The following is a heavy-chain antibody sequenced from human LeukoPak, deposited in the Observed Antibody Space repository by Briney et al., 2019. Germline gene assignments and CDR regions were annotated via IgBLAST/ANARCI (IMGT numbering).Heavy chain of an antibody. CDR1: GGSISSYY. CDR2: IYYSGST. V-gene: IGHV4-59*01. J-gene: IGHJ5*02. CDR3: ARDRGYSYGYGWFDP. Sequence: KPSETLSLTCTVSGGSISSYYWSWIRQPPGKGLEWIGYIYYSGSTNYNPSLKSRVTISVDTSKNQFSLKLSPVTAADTAVYYCARDRGYSYGYGWFDPWGQGTLVTVSS. D-gene: IGHD5-18*01.